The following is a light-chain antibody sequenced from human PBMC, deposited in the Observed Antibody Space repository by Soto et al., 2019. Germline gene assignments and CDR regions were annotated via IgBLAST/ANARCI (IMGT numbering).Light chain of an antibody. CDR1: RDISNN. Sequence: DIQLTQSPSSLSAYVGDRVTITCQASRDISNNLNWYQQKPGKAPSLLIYDVFNLETGVPSRFSGSGSVTDFTLPISSLQPEDAATYYCQQYDALLITFGGGTKVEI. V-gene: IGKV1-33*01. CDR3: QQYDALLIT. J-gene: IGKJ4*01. CDR2: DVF.